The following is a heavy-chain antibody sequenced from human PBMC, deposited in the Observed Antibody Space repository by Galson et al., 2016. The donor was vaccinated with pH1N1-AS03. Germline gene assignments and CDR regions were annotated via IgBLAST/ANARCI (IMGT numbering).Heavy chain of an antibody. D-gene: IGHD1-26*01. Sequence: SETLSLTCAVSGYSISSGFHWAWVRQPPSKGLEWIGTISHSGNTYYNPSLKSRVTMSVDTSKNQFSLKLSSVTAADAAVYYCAGFSGSYQFDYWGQGTLVTVSS. CDR3: AGFSGSYQFDY. V-gene: IGHV4-38-2*01. CDR1: GYSISSGFH. CDR2: ISHSGNT. J-gene: IGHJ4*02.